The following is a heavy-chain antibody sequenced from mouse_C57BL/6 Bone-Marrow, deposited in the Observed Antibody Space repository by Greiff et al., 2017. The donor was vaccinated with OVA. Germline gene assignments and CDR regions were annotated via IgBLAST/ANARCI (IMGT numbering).Heavy chain of an antibody. CDR2: ISNGGGST. V-gene: IGHV5-12*01. Sequence: EVMLVESGGGLVQPGGSLKLSCAASGFTFSDYYMSWVRQTPEKRLEWVAYISNGGGSTYYPDTVKGRFTISRDNAKNTLYLQMSRLKSEDTAMYYCARRYDYDWAMDYWGQGTSVTVSS. D-gene: IGHD2-4*01. J-gene: IGHJ4*01. CDR3: ARRYDYDWAMDY. CDR1: GFTFSDYY.